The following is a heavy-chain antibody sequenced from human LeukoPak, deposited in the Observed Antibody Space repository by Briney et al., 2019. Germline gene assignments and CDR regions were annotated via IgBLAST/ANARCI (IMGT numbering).Heavy chain of an antibody. CDR1: GGSISSSSYY. J-gene: IGHJ4*02. CDR3: ARVWNYYDSSGYKNPYFDY. D-gene: IGHD3-22*01. CDR2: IFYTVST. V-gene: IGHV4-61*05. Sequence: SETLSLTCTVSGGSISSSSYYWGWIRQPPEKGLEWIGYIFYTVSTNYNPSIKSRVTISVDTSKNQFSLKLSPVTAADTVLYYCARVWNYYDSSGYKNPYFDYWGQGTLVTVSP.